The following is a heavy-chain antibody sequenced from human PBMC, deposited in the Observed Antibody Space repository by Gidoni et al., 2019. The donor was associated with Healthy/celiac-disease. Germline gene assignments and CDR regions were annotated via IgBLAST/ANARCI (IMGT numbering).Heavy chain of an antibody. Sequence: GLEWIGEINHSGSTNYNPSLKSRVTISVDTSKNQFSLKLSSVTAADTAVYYCARVGPYYYGSGSSHFQHWGQGTLVTVSS. D-gene: IGHD3-10*01. J-gene: IGHJ1*01. CDR2: INHSGST. V-gene: IGHV4-34*01. CDR3: ARVGPYYYGSGSSHFQH.